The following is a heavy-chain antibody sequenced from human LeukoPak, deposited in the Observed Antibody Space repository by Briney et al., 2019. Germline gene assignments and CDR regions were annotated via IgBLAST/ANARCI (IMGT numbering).Heavy chain of an antibody. CDR3: AREIEGWGVRGVIITYFDY. J-gene: IGHJ4*02. D-gene: IGHD3-10*01. Sequence: PSETLSLTCTVSGGSISSYHWSWIRQPPGKGLEWIGYISYSGSTNYNPSLKSRVAISADTSKNQFSLKLRSVTAADTAVYYCAREIEGWGVRGVIITYFDYWGQGTLVTVSS. CDR1: GGSISSYH. CDR2: ISYSGST. V-gene: IGHV4-59*01.